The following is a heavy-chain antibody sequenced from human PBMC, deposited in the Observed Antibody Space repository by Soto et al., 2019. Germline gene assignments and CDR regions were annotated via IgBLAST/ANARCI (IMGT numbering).Heavy chain of an antibody. J-gene: IGHJ6*02. D-gene: IGHD2-15*01. Sequence: ASVKVSCKASEYTFTSYDINWVRQATGQGLEWMGWMNPNSGNTGYAQKFQGRVTMTRNTSISTAYMELNSLRAEDTAVYYCARDQAPVVAATRFGMDVWGQGTTVTVS. CDR3: ARDQAPVVAATRFGMDV. V-gene: IGHV1-8*01. CDR2: MNPNSGNT. CDR1: EYTFTSYD.